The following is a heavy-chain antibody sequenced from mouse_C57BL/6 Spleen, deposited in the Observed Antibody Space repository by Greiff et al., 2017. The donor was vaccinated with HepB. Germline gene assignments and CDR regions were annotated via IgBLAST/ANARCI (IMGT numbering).Heavy chain of an antibody. CDR2: ISSGSSTI. Sequence: DVKLVESGGGLVKPGGSLKLSCAASGFTFSDYGMHWVRQAPEKGLEWVAYISSGSSTIYYADTVKGRFTISRDNAKNTLFLQMTSLRSEDTAMYYCARDDYGSPAWFAYWGQGTLVTVSA. CDR1: GFTFSDYG. CDR3: ARDDYGSPAWFAY. J-gene: IGHJ3*01. D-gene: IGHD1-1*01. V-gene: IGHV5-17*01.